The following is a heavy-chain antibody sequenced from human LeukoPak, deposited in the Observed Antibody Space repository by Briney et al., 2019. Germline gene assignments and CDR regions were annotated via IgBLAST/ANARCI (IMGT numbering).Heavy chain of an antibody. CDR2: IRYDGSNK. V-gene: IGHV3-30*02. D-gene: IGHD3-22*01. Sequence: GGSLRLSCAASGFTFNTYGMHWVRQAPGKGLEWVAFIRYDGSNKCYADSVKGRFTISRDNSKNTLYLQMNSLRAEDTAVYYCAKEGYYDSSGYYFENQIFDYWGQGTLVTVSS. J-gene: IGHJ4*02. CDR1: GFTFNTYG. CDR3: AKEGYYDSSGYYFENQIFDY.